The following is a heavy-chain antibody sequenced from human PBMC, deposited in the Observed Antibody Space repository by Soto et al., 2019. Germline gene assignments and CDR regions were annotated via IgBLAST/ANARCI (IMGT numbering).Heavy chain of an antibody. CDR1: GGSFSGYY. CDR2: INHSGST. CDR3: ARGALYYGSGSYYFGWFDP. Sequence: SETLSLTCAVYGGSFSGYYWTWIRQPPGKGLEWIGEINHSGSTNCNPSLKSRVTISVDTSKNQFSLKLSSVTAADTAVYYCARGALYYGSGSYYFGWFDPWGQGTLVTVSS. V-gene: IGHV4-34*01. D-gene: IGHD3-10*01. J-gene: IGHJ5*02.